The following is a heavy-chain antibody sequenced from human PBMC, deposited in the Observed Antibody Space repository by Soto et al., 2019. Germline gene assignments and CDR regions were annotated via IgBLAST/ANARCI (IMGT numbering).Heavy chain of an antibody. J-gene: IGHJ4*02. D-gene: IGHD5-18*01. CDR2: ISGSGGST. CDR1: GFTFSSYA. V-gene: IGHV3-23*01. Sequence: EVQLLESGGGLVQPGGSLRLSCAASGFTFSSYAMSWVRQAPGKGLEWVSAISGSGGSTYYADSVKGRFTISRDNSKNTLYLQMNTLRAEDTAVYYCAKGTSGIQLCPGGYWGQGTLVTVSS. CDR3: AKGTSGIQLCPGGY.